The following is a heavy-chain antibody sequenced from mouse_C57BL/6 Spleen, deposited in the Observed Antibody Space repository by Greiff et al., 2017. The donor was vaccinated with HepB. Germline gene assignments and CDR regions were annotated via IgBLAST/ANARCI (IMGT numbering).Heavy chain of an antibody. J-gene: IGHJ1*03. D-gene: IGHD2-3*01. V-gene: IGHV7-3*01. Sequence: EVKVVESGGGLVQPGGSLSLSCAASGFTFTDYYMSWVRQPPGKALEWLGFIRNKANGYTTEYSASVKGRFTISRDNSQSILYLQMNALRAEDSATYYCARSPEMGYFDVWGTGTTVTVSS. CDR1: GFTFTDYY. CDR2: IRNKANGYTT. CDR3: ARSPEMGYFDV.